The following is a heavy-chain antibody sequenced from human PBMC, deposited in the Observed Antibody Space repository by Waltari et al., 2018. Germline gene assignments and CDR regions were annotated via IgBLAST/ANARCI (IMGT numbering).Heavy chain of an antibody. CDR3: ARDQGWQQVPHHWYFDL. D-gene: IGHD6-13*01. V-gene: IGHV3-7*01. J-gene: IGHJ2*01. Sequence: EVQLVESGGGLVQPGGSLRLSCEASTFTFRTFWMRWVRQAPGKGLELVDNIKPYGTGKYYMDSVKCRFTLSRDNTNNLMYLQLDNLRAEDTAVYYCARDQGWQQVPHHWYFDLWGRGTLVTVSS. CDR2: IKPYGTGK. CDR1: TFTFRTFW.